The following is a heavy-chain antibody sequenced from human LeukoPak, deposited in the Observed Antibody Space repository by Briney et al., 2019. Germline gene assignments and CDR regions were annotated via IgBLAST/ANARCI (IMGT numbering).Heavy chain of an antibody. Sequence: ASVKVSCKASGFTFTGYYIHRVRQAPGQGLEWMVWVNPNIGGTNYAQMFQGRVTMTRDTYINTAYMELSGLRSDDTAVYYCARDSYGGNWSLGYWGQGTLVTDSS. J-gene: IGHJ4*02. CDR1: GFTFTGYY. CDR2: VNPNIGGT. CDR3: ARDSYGGNWSLGY. V-gene: IGHV1-2*02. D-gene: IGHD4-23*01.